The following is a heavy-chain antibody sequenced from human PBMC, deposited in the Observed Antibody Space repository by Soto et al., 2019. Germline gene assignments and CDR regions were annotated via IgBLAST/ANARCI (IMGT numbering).Heavy chain of an antibody. CDR1: GFNFRNFN. D-gene: IGHD2-21*01. CDR3: ARDDHTYGVY. V-gene: IGHV3-21*06. J-gene: IGHJ4*02. CDR2: VSGSSSYI. Sequence: GGSLRLSCEGSGFNFRNFNMIWVRQAPGKGLEWVSSVSGSSSYIYYADSVKGRFTVSRDNANNLVFLQMNGLRPEDTAMYYCARDDHTYGVYWGQGTPVTV.